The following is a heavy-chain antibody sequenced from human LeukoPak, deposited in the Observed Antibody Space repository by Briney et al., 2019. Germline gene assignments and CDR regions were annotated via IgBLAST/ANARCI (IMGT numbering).Heavy chain of an antibody. CDR1: GFIFSGHY. CDR2: ISSSSSYI. CDR3: ARGRGQGGY. Sequence: PGGSPRLSCAASGFIFSGHYMNWVRQAPGKGLEWVSSISSSSSYIYYADSVKGRFTISRDNAKNSLYLQMNSLRAEDTAVYYCARGRGQGGYWGQGTLVTVSS. D-gene: IGHD3-10*01. V-gene: IGHV3-21*01. J-gene: IGHJ4*02.